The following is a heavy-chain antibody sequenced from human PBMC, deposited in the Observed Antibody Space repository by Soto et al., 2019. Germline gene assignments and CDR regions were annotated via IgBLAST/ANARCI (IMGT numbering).Heavy chain of an antibody. V-gene: IGHV4-31*03. CDR1: GGSISSGGYY. CDR2: IYYSGST. D-gene: IGHD3-16*01. Sequence: SETLSLTCTVSGGSISSGGYYWSWIRQHPGKGLEWIGYIYYSGSTYYNPSLKSRVAISVDTSKNQFSLKLSSVTAADTAVYYCARTIDYGHMDVWGKGTTVTVSS. CDR3: ARTIDYGHMDV. J-gene: IGHJ6*03.